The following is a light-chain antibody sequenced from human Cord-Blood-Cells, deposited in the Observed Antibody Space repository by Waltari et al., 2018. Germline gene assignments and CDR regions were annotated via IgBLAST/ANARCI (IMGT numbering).Light chain of an antibody. CDR3: ETWDSNTWV. CDR2: LEGSGSY. CDR1: SGHSSYI. V-gene: IGLV4-60*03. Sequence: QPVLTQSSSASASLGSSVKLTSTLRSGHSSYIIAWHQQQPGKAPRYLMKLEGSGSYNKASGVPDLFSGSSSGADRYLTISNLQSEDEADYYCETWDSNTWVFGGGTKLTVL. J-gene: IGLJ3*02.